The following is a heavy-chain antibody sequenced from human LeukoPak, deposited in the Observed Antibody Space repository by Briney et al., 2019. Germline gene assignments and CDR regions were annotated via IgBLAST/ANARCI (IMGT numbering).Heavy chain of an antibody. V-gene: IGHV1-2*02. CDR1: GYTFTGYY. CDR2: INPNSGGT. Sequence: ASVKVSCKASGYTFTGYYMHWVRQAPGQGLEWMGWINPNSGGTNYAQKFQGRVTMTRDTSISTAYMELSRLRSDDTAVYYCARCGAYYYDSSGYYYFDYWGQGTLVTVSS. CDR3: ARCGAYYYDSSGYYYFDY. J-gene: IGHJ4*02. D-gene: IGHD3-22*01.